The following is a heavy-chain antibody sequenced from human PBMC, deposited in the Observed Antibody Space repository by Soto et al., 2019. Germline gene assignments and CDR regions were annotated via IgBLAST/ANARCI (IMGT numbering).Heavy chain of an antibody. D-gene: IGHD6-13*01. J-gene: IGHJ6*02. V-gene: IGHV3-74*01. CDR1: GFTFSTYW. CDR2: INGDESTT. CDR3: ARGVPRVYGMDV. Sequence: PGGSLRLSCAASGFTFSTYWMHWVRQAPGEGLVWVSRINGDESTTNYADSVEGRFTISRDNAKNTLYLQMSSLRAEDTAVYYCARGVPRVYGMDVWGQGTTVTVSS.